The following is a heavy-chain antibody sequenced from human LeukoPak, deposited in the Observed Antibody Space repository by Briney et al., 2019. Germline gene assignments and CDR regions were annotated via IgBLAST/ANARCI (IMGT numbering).Heavy chain of an antibody. D-gene: IGHD3-3*01. CDR3: AKENVPLWNGYYGNIDY. CDR1: EFTFSSYG. CDR2: IAYDGSNK. V-gene: IGHV3-30*18. J-gene: IGHJ4*02. Sequence: GGSLRLSCAASEFTFSSYGMHWVRQAPGKGLEWVAVIAYDGSNKYYADSVKGRFTISRDNSKNTLYLQMNSLRAEDTAVYYCAKENVPLWNGYYGNIDYWGQGTLVTVSS.